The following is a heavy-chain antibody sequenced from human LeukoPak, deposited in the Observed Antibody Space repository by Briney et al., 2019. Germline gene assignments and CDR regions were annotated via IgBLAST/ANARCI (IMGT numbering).Heavy chain of an antibody. J-gene: IGHJ4*02. CDR2: IYHSGST. CDR3: ARAATSHYFDY. CDR1: GGSISSSNW. V-gene: IGHV4-4*01. Sequence: KASETLSLTCAVSGGSISSSNWWSWVRQPPGKGLEWIGEIYHSGSTYYNPSLKSRVTISGDRSKNQFSLNLSSVTAADTAVYCCARAATSHYFDYWGPGTLVIVSS.